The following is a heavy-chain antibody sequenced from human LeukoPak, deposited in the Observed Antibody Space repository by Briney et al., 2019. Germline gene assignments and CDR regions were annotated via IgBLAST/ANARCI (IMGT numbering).Heavy chain of an antibody. CDR3: ARVKTPYYYDSSGYYYH. J-gene: IGHJ5*02. V-gene: IGHV1-18*01. D-gene: IGHD3-22*01. Sequence: GASVKVSCKASGYTFTSYGISWVRQAPGQGLEWMGWISAYNGNTNYAQKLQGRVTMTTDTSTSTAYMELRGLRSDDTAVYYCARVKTPYYYDSSGYYYHWGQGTLVTVSS. CDR1: GYTFTSYG. CDR2: ISAYNGNT.